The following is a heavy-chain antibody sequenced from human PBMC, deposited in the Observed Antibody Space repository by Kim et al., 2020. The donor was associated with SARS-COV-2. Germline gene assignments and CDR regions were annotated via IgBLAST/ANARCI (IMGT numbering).Heavy chain of an antibody. CDR3: LRQGYDVVRGVFDRDC. J-gene: IGHJ4*02. CDR2: ISYTGTP. V-gene: IGHV4-39*01. CDR1: GGSISDREYY. Sequence: SETLSLTCTVSGGSISDREYYWGWIRQPPGKGLEWIGSISYTGTPYYSPSLKSRVTISADTSKNHFSLSLTSVTAADTAMYYCLRQGYDVVRGVFDRDCWGQGTLVTVSA. D-gene: IGHD5-12*01.